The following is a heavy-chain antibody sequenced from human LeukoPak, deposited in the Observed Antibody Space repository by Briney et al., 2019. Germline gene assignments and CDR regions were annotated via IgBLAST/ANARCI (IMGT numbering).Heavy chain of an antibody. CDR3: ARVEMATIPYFDY. V-gene: IGHV4-31*03. J-gene: IGHJ4*02. CDR1: GGSISSGGYY. D-gene: IGHD5-24*01. Sequence: SQTLSLTCTVSGGSISSGGYYWSWIRQPPGKGLEWIGYIYYSGSTYYNPSLKSRVTISVDTSKNQFSLKLSSVTAADTAVYYCARVEMATIPYFDYWGQGTLVTVSS. CDR2: IYYSGST.